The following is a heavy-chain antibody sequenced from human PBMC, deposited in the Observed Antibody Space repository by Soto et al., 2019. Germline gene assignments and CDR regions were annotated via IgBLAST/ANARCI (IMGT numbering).Heavy chain of an antibody. CDR2: IYTGGNT. Sequence: EVQLVESGGGLIQPGGSLRLSCAASGFTVSSNDMSWVRQAPGKGLEWVSLIYTGGNTYYADSVKGRFTISRDNPKNTVYLQMSSLRVEDTAVYYCARDRRGGVGATDWGQGTLVTVSS. D-gene: IGHD1-26*01. CDR1: GFTVSSND. V-gene: IGHV3-53*01. J-gene: IGHJ4*02. CDR3: ARDRRGGVGATD.